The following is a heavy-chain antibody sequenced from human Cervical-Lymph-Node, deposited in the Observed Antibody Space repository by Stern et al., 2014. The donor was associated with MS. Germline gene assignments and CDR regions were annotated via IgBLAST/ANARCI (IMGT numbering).Heavy chain of an antibody. D-gene: IGHD2-15*01. CDR3: AKDRELVVVTFDS. Sequence: VQLVESGGGLVQPGGSLRLSCAASGFTFSDYAMSWVRQAPGKGLEWVSTISLSGGSTFYAVSVQGRFTISRDNSKNTLYLQMNSLRAEDTAVYYCAKDRELVVVTFDSWGQGTLVTVSS. CDR2: ISLSGGST. J-gene: IGHJ4*02. V-gene: IGHV3-23*04. CDR1: GFTFSDYA.